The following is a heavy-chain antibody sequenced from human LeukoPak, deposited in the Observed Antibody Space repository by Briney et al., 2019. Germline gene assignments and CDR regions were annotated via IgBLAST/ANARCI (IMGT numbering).Heavy chain of an antibody. J-gene: IGHJ4*02. CDR1: GGSFSGYY. CDR3: ARGHDSSSWYRYGVGSGRYFDY. Sequence: SETLSLTCAVYGGSFSGYYWSWIRQPPGKGLEWIGEINHRGSTNYNPSLKSRVTISVDTSKNQFSLKLSSVTAADTAVYYCARGHDSSSWYRYGVGSGRYFDYWGQGTLVTVSS. D-gene: IGHD6-13*01. CDR2: INHRGST. V-gene: IGHV4-34*01.